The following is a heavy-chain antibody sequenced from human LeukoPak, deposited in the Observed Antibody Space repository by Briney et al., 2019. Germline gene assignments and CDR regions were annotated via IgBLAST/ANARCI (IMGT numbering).Heavy chain of an antibody. Sequence: ASVKVSCKASGYTFTGYYMHWVRQAPGQGLEWMGWINPNSGGTNYAQKFQGRVTMTRDTSISTAYMELSRLRSDDTAVYYCARVGSSWYGTYNWFDPWGQGTLVTVSS. CDR1: GYTFTGYY. J-gene: IGHJ5*02. V-gene: IGHV1-2*02. D-gene: IGHD6-13*01. CDR3: ARVGSSWYGTYNWFDP. CDR2: INPNSGGT.